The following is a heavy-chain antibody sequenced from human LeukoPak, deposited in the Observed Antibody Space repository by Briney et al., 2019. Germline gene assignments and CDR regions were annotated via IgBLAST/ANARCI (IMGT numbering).Heavy chain of an antibody. Sequence: GGSLRLSCEASGFSVSNNYMTWVRPARGKGLEGVSVLYSGGTTYYGDSVEGRFTISRDNSRITLNLQMNSLRAEDTAVYFCARGQSGDPAFDIWGQGTMVTVSS. D-gene: IGHD4-17*01. V-gene: IGHV3-53*01. CDR2: LYSGGTT. J-gene: IGHJ3*02. CDR1: GFSVSNNY. CDR3: ARGQSGDPAFDI.